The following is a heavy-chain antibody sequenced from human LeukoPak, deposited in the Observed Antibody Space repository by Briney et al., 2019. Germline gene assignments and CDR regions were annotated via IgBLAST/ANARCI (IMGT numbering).Heavy chain of an antibody. J-gene: IGHJ1*01. D-gene: IGHD3-22*01. Sequence: PGGSLRLSCAASGFTFSNAWMSLVRQAPGKGLEWVGRIKSKTDGGETDYAAPVKGRFTISRDDSKNTLYLQMNSLKTEDTAVYYCTTDQFIYYDSSGYYYKTEYFQHWGQGTLVTVSS. V-gene: IGHV3-15*01. CDR2: IKSKTDGGET. CDR3: TTDQFIYYDSSGYYYKTEYFQH. CDR1: GFTFSNAW.